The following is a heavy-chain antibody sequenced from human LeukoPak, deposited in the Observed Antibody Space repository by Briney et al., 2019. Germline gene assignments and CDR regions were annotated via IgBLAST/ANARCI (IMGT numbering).Heavy chain of an antibody. CDR1: GDSVSSNSAA. CDR3: ARELSLVEVRWSGLTAARGAFDI. CDR2: TYYRSKWYN. V-gene: IGHV6-1*01. D-gene: IGHD6-13*01. J-gene: IGHJ3*02. Sequence: SQTLSLTCAISGDSVSSNSAAWNWIRQSPSRGLEWLGRTYYRSKWYNDYAVSVKSRITINPDTSKNQFSLKLSSVTAADTAVYYCARELSLVEVRWSGLTAARGAFDIWGQGTMVTVSS.